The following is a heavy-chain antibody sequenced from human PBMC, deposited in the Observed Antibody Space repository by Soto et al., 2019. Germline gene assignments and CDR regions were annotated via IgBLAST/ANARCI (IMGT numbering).Heavy chain of an antibody. V-gene: IGHV1-8*01. CDR3: ARSIVLVPAGLYGMAF. CDR2: MNPNSGNT. D-gene: IGHD2-2*01. CDR1: GYTFTSYD. Sequence: ASVKVSCKASGYTFTSYDINWVRQATGQGLEWMGWMNPNSGNTGYAQKFQGRVTMTRNTSISTAYMELSSLRSEDTAVYYCARSIVLVPAGLYGMAFWGQGSSVTVSS. J-gene: IGHJ6*02.